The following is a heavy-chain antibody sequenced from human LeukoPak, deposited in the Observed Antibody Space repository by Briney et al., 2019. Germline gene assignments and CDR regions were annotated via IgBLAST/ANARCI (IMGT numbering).Heavy chain of an antibody. CDR2: IIPIFGTA. CDR3: ARAALGRDIVVVPAAPPSYYYYYYYMDV. CDR1: GYTFTSYG. Sequence: GASVKVSCKASGYTFTSYGINWVRQAPGQGLEWMGGIIPIFGTANYAQKFQGRVTITTDESTSTAYMELSSLRSEDTAVYYCARAALGRDIVVVPAAPPSYYYYYYYMDVWGKGTTVTVSS. D-gene: IGHD2-2*01. V-gene: IGHV1-69*05. J-gene: IGHJ6*03.